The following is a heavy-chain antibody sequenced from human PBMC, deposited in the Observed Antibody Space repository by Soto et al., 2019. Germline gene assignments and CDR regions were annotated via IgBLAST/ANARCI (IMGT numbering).Heavy chain of an antibody. CDR2: INHSGRT. J-gene: IGHJ4*02. CDR3: ARGSSGYDTVTTPTSRFDY. CDR1: GGSFSGYY. D-gene: IGHD4-17*01. Sequence: QVQLQQWGAGLLKPSETLSLTCAVYGGSFSGYYWSWIRQPPGKGLEWIGEINHSGRTNYNPSLKSRVTISVDTSKNQFSLKLSSVTAADTAVYYCARGSSGYDTVTTPTSRFDYWGQGTLVTVSS. V-gene: IGHV4-34*01.